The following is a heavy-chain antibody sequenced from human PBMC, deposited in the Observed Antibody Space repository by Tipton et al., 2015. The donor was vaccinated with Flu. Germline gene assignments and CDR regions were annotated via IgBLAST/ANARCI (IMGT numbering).Heavy chain of an antibody. CDR1: GGSVSPYY. D-gene: IGHD4-11*01. J-gene: IGHJ6*02. Sequence: TLSLTCTASGGSVSPYYWNWVRQSPGKGLEWIGYIYYRGTTGYNPSLKSRVTISVDTSKNQVSLKLTSVTAADTAVYYCARDLVQDYRDQYFGMDVWGQGTTVTVSS. CDR2: IYYRGTT. V-gene: IGHV4-59*02. CDR3: ARDLVQDYRDQYFGMDV.